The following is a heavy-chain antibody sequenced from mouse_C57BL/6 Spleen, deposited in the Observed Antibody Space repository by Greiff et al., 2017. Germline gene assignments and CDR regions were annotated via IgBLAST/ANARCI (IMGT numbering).Heavy chain of an antibody. CDR2: IDPETGGT. D-gene: IGHD1-1*01. Sequence: VQLQQSGAELVRPGASVTLSCKASGYTFTDYEMHWVKQTPVHGLEWIGAIDPETGGTAYNQKFKGKAILTADKSSSTAYMELRSLTSEDSAVYYCTRSDLLLRYLHDWGQGTTLTGSS. J-gene: IGHJ2*01. V-gene: IGHV1-15*01. CDR3: TRSDLLLRYLHD. CDR1: GYTFTDYE.